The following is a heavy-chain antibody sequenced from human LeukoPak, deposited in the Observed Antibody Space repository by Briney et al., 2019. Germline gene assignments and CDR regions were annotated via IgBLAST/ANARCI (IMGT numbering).Heavy chain of an antibody. CDR2: IYYSGST. J-gene: IGHJ5*02. V-gene: IGHV4-39*01. Sequence: SETLSLTCTVSGVSISSSNSYWGWIRQPPGKGLEWIGSIYYSGSTYYNPSLKSRVTISVDTSKNQFSLKLSSVTAADTAVYYCARLRIPAIQLWLVNWFDPWGQGTLVTVSS. CDR3: ARLRIPAIQLWLVNWFDP. CDR1: GVSISSSNSY. D-gene: IGHD5-18*01.